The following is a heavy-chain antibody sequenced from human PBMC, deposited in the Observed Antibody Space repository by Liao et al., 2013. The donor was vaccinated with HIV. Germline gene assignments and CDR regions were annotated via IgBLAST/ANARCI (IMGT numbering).Heavy chain of an antibody. Sequence: QVQLQQWGAGLLKPSETLSLTCAVYGGSFSGYYWSWIRQPPGKGLEWIGEINHSGSTNYNPSLKSLFTISVDTSKNHFSLKLISVTAADTAVYYCARFLIVEGRAADYWGQGTLVTVSS. CDR1: GGSFSGYY. V-gene: IGHV4-34*01. D-gene: IGHD2-15*01. J-gene: IGHJ4*02. CDR3: ARFLIVEGRAADY. CDR2: INHSGST.